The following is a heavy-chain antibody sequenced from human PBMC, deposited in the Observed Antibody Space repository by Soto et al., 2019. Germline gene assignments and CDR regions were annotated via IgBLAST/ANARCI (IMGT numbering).Heavy chain of an antibody. V-gene: IGHV4-31*03. D-gene: IGHD3-3*01. CDR2: IYYSGST. J-gene: IGHJ4*02. Sequence: SETLSLTCTVSGGSISSGGYYWSWIRQHPGKGLEWIGYIYYSGSTYYNPSLKSRVTISVDTSKNQFSLKLSSVTAADTAVYYCARGYDFWSGYYDRGPYYFDYWGQGTLVTVSS. CDR1: GGSISSGGYY. CDR3: ARGYDFWSGYYDRGPYYFDY.